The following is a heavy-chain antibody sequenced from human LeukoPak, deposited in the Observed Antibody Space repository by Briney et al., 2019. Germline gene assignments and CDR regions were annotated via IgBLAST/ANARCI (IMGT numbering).Heavy chain of an antibody. Sequence: GESLKISCKGSGYSFTSQWIGWVRQMPGKGLEWMGIIYPGDSDTRYSPSFQGHVTMSADKSISTAYLQWSSLKASDSAMYYCARVTGAPYYYYGMDVWGQGTTVTVSS. CDR2: IYPGDSDT. CDR3: ARVTGAPYYYYGMDV. CDR1: GYSFTSQW. J-gene: IGHJ6*02. V-gene: IGHV5-51*01. D-gene: IGHD7-27*01.